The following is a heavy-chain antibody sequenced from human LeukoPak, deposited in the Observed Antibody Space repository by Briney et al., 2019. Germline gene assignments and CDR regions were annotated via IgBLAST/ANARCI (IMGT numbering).Heavy chain of an antibody. Sequence: GASVKVSCVTSGYDFTGCYMHWVRQAPGQGLEWMGYVNPRSGDTNYAQKFQGRVRMTTDTSIGTASMELSWLRSDDTAVYYCARDGKSTWYWGQGTLPTVSS. D-gene: IGHD4-23*01. CDR1: GYDFTGCY. CDR3: ARDGKSTWY. CDR2: VNPRSGDT. V-gene: IGHV1-2*02. J-gene: IGHJ4*02.